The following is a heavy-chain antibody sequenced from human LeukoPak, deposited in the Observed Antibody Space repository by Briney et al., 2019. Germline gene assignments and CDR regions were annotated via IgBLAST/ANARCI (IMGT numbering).Heavy chain of an antibody. Sequence: PGGSLRLSCAASGFTFSSYAMHWVRQAPGKGLEWVAVISYDGSNKYYADSVKGRFTISRDNSKNTLYLQVNSLRAEDTAVYYCARGPVVVVAAQYFDYWGQGTLVTVSS. CDR2: ISYDGSNK. D-gene: IGHD2-15*01. J-gene: IGHJ4*02. CDR1: GFTFSSYA. CDR3: ARGPVVVVAAQYFDY. V-gene: IGHV3-30-3*01.